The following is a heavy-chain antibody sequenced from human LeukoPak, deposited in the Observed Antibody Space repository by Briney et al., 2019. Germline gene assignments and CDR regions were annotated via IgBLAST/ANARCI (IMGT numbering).Heavy chain of an antibody. CDR3: ARDYDIVATLYAFDI. CDR1: GFTFSSYG. Sequence: PGGSLRLSCAASGFTFSSYGMHWVRQAPGKGLEWVAVISYDGSNKYYADSVKGRFTISRDNSKNTLYLQMNSLRAEDTAVYYCARDYDIVATLYAFDIWGQGTMVTVSS. CDR2: ISYDGSNK. J-gene: IGHJ3*02. D-gene: IGHD5-12*01. V-gene: IGHV3-30*03.